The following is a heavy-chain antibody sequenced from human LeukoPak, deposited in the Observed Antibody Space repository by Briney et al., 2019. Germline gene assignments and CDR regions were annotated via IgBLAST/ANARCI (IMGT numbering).Heavy chain of an antibody. CDR1: GFTFSSYS. Sequence: GGSLRLSCAASGFTFSSYSMNWVRQAPGKGLEWVSYISSSSSYIYYADSVKGRFTISRDNAKNSLYLQMNSLRAEDTAVYYCARDDGSKDFDYWGQGTLVTVSS. J-gene: IGHJ4*02. V-gene: IGHV3-21*01. D-gene: IGHD4-11*01. CDR2: ISSSSSYI. CDR3: ARDDGSKDFDY.